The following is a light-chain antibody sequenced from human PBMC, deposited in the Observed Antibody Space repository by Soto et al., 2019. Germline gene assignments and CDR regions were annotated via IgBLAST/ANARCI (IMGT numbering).Light chain of an antibody. CDR1: SSVVGGYNY. V-gene: IGLV2-14*01. CDR3: SSYTSSSPYA. Sequence: QAALSQPSSESVSPGQVVTTSCTETSSVVGGYNYVSWYQQHPGKAPKLMIYDVSNRPSGVSNRFSGSKSGNTASLTISGLQAEDEADYYCSSYTSSSPYAFGTGTKVTVL. J-gene: IGLJ1*01. CDR2: DVS.